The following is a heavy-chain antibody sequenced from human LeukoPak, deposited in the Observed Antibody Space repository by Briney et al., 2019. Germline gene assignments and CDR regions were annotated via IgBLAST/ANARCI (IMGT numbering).Heavy chain of an antibody. D-gene: IGHD3-10*01. CDR1: GFTFSSYW. Sequence: GGSLRLSCAASGFTFSSYWMSWVRQAPGKGLEWVANIKQDGSEKYYVDSVTGRFTISRDNAKNSLYLQMNSLRAEDTAVYYCAKDLHYGSADYWGQGTLVTVSS. V-gene: IGHV3-7*01. CDR3: AKDLHYGSADY. CDR2: IKQDGSEK. J-gene: IGHJ4*02.